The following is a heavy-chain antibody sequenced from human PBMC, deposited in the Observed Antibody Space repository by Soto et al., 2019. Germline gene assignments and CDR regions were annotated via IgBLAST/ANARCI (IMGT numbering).Heavy chain of an antibody. Sequence: GGSLRLSCAASGFTFSSYGMHWVRQAPGKGLEWVAVISYDGSNKYYADSVKGRFTISRDNSKNTLYLQMNSLRAEDTAVYYCAKDLSGGGYYYDSSGYYSDAFDICGQGTMVTVSS. J-gene: IGHJ3*02. CDR3: AKDLSGGGYYYDSSGYYSDAFDI. V-gene: IGHV3-30*18. D-gene: IGHD3-22*01. CDR2: ISYDGSNK. CDR1: GFTFSSYG.